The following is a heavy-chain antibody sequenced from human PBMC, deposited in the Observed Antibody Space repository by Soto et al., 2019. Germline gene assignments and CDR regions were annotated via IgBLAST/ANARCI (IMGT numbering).Heavy chain of an antibody. CDR2: ILSGGDT. Sequence: QPGGSLRLSCAASGFTVRVGYMSWVRHAPGVGLEWVSVILSGGDTYYADTVKGRFTVSRDNSQNAVYLQMNSLRGEDTATYYCARGYWRFGESYYFDYWGQGSLVTVSS. CDR3: ARGYWRFGESYYFDY. CDR1: GFTVRVGY. J-gene: IGHJ4*02. D-gene: IGHD3-10*01. V-gene: IGHV3-53*01.